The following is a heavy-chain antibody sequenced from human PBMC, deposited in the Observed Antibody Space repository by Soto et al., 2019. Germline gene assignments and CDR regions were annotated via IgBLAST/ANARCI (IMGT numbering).Heavy chain of an antibody. CDR1: GFSLSTSRVG. CDR2: IYWDDEK. J-gene: IGHJ4*02. CDR3: AHRAYFDSGKQFDY. Sequence: QITLKESGPTLVKPTRTLTLTCTFSGFSLSTSRVGVGWIRQPPGKALEWLAIIYWDDEKRYSPSLKTRLTVTKDTSKNQVVLTMTNVDPVDTATYYFAHRAYFDSGKQFDYWGQGTLVSVSS. D-gene: IGHD3-10*01. V-gene: IGHV2-5*02.